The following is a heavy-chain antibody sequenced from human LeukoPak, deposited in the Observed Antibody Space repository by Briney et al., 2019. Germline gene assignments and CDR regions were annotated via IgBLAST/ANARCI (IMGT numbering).Heavy chain of an antibody. Sequence: SETLSLTCTVSGGSISSSSSYWGWIRQPPGKGLEWIGNIYYSGSTNYNPSLKSRVTISVDKSKNQFSLTLSSVTAADTAVYYCASPSGASTWWGQGTLVTVSS. V-gene: IGHV4-39*07. D-gene: IGHD2-15*01. CDR1: GGSISSSSSY. CDR2: IYYSGST. J-gene: IGHJ4*02. CDR3: ASPSGASTW.